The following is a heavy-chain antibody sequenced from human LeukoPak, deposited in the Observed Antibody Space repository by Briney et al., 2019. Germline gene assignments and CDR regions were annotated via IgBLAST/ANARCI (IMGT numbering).Heavy chain of an antibody. CDR3: AKDFNYDFWSGYYPYYFDY. D-gene: IGHD3-3*01. CDR1: GFTFSSYG. V-gene: IGHV3-30*02. CDR2: IRYDGSNK. Sequence: PGGSLRLSCAASGFTFSSYGMHWVRQAPGKGLEWVAFIRYDGSNKYYPDSVKGRFTISRDNSKNTLYLQMNSLRAEDTAVYYCAKDFNYDFWSGYYPYYFDYWGQGTLVTVSS. J-gene: IGHJ4*02.